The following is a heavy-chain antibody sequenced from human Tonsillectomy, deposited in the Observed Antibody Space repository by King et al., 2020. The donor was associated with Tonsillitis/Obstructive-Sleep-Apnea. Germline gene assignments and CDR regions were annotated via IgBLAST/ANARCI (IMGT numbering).Heavy chain of an antibody. V-gene: IGHV4-34*01. CDR1: GGSFSGYY. CDR3: ARGSVEQDWAFDY. D-gene: IGHD3/OR15-3a*01. CDR2: IDHSGSA. J-gene: IGHJ4*02. Sequence: VQLQQWGAGLLKPSETLSLTCTVYGGSFSGYYWSWIRQTPGKGLEWIGEIDHSGSANINPSLKSRVTISVDTSKSQFSLNLNSVTAADTAIYDCARGSVEQDWAFDYWGQGALVTVSS.